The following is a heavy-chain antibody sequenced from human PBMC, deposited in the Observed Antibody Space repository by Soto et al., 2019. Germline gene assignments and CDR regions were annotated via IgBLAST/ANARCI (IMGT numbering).Heavy chain of an antibody. CDR1: GFSLTTSGVG. CDR3: AQSTTTVTWWFDP. Sequence: QITLKESGPTLVKPTQTLTLTCTFSGFSLTTSGVGVGWIRQPPGKALEWLALIYWDDEKRYSPSLKSWLTITKDTSKNQLVLTMTTMDPADTATYFCAQSTTTVTWWFDPWGQGTLVTVSS. V-gene: IGHV2-5*02. CDR2: IYWDDEK. D-gene: IGHD4-17*01. J-gene: IGHJ5*02.